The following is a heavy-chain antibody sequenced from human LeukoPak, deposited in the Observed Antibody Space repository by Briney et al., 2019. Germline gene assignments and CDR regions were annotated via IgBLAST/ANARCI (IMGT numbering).Heavy chain of an antibody. Sequence: ASVKVSCKASGGTLSSYAISWVRQAPGQGLEWMGGIIPIFGTANYAQKFQGRVTITADESTSTAYMELSSLRSEDTAVYYCARDLNWGSFDAFDIWGQGTMVTVSS. V-gene: IGHV1-69*13. CDR2: IIPIFGTA. CDR3: ARDLNWGSFDAFDI. CDR1: GGTLSSYA. D-gene: IGHD7-27*01. J-gene: IGHJ3*02.